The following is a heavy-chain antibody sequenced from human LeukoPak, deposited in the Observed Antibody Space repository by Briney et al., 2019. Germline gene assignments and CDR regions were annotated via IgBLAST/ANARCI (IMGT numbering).Heavy chain of an antibody. V-gene: IGHV4-59*11. Sequence: SETLSLICTVSGGSISGQYWSLIRQPPGKGLEWIGYIYYTGITKYNPSLKSRVTISVDTSKNQFSLRLTSVTAADTAAYYCARVSFHYHSGNYGWYFDSWGQGTLVTVSS. CDR2: IYYTGIT. CDR1: GGSISGQY. CDR3: ARVSFHYHSGNYGWYFDS. D-gene: IGHD3-10*01. J-gene: IGHJ4*02.